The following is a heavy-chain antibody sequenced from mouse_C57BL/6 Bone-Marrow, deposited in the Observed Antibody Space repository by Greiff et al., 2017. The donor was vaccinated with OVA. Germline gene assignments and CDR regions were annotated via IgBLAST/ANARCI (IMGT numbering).Heavy chain of an antibody. D-gene: IGHD2-13*01. Sequence: VQLQQPGAELVKPGASVKLSCKASGYTFTSYWMQWVKQRPGQGLEWIGEIAPSDSYTNYNQKFKGKATLTVDTSSSTAYMQLSSLTSEDSAVYYCARSEGLRFAYWGQGTLVTVSA. CDR1: GYTFTSYW. CDR3: ARSEGLRFAY. V-gene: IGHV1-50*01. CDR2: IAPSDSYT. J-gene: IGHJ3*01.